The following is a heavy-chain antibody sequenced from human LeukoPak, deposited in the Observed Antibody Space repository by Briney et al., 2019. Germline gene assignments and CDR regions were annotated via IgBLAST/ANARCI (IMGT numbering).Heavy chain of an antibody. J-gene: IGHJ4*02. Sequence: GGSLRLSCAASGFPFSSYAMSWVRQAPGKGLEWVSAISVSGGSTYYADSVQGRFTISRDNSKNTLYLQINSLRAEDTAVYFCAKRDSSSRSLDYWGQGTLVTVSS. CDR1: GFPFSSYA. CDR3: AKRDSSSRSLDY. CDR2: ISVSGGST. D-gene: IGHD6-6*01. V-gene: IGHV3-23*01.